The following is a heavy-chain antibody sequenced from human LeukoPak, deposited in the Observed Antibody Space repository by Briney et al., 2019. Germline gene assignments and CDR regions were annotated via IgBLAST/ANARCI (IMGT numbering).Heavy chain of an antibody. Sequence: SVKVSCKASGGTFSSYTISWVRQAPGQGLEWMGRIIHILGIANYAKKFQGRVTITADKSTSTADMERSSLRSEDTAVYYCARGGKVTSPSAFDYWGQGTLVTVSS. D-gene: IGHD4-17*01. CDR2: IIHILGIA. V-gene: IGHV1-69*02. CDR3: ARGGKVTSPSAFDY. J-gene: IGHJ4*02. CDR1: GGTFSSYT.